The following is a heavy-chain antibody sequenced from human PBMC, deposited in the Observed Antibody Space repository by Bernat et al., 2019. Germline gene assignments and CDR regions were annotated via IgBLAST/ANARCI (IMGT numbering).Heavy chain of an antibody. V-gene: IGHV3-33*01. CDR3: AREGRGGDYGEGGAFDI. CDR1: GFTFSSYG. D-gene: IGHD4-17*01. Sequence: QVQLVESGGGVVQPGGSLRLSCAASGFTFSSYGMHWVHQAPGKGLEWVAVIWYDGSNKYYADSVKGRFTISRDNSKNTLYLQMNSLRAEDTAVYYCAREGRGGDYGEGGAFDIWGQGTMVTVSS. J-gene: IGHJ3*02. CDR2: IWYDGSNK.